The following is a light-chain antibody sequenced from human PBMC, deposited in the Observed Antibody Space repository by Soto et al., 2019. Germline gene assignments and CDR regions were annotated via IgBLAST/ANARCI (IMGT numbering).Light chain of an antibody. Sequence: EIVLTQSPGPLSLSPGERATLACRASQGLIDSPLVWFQQKPCQAPRLLIYSASNMAPGIPDRFSGSGSETDFTLTISRLEPEDFAVYYCQQYGMSPYTFGQGTKLEMK. V-gene: IGKV3-20*01. CDR2: SAS. J-gene: IGKJ2*01. CDR3: QQYGMSPYT. CDR1: QGLIDSP.